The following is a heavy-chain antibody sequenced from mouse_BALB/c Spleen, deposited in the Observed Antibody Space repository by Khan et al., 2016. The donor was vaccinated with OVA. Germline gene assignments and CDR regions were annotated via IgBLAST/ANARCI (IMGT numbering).Heavy chain of an antibody. J-gene: IGHJ4*01. D-gene: IGHD2-10*01. Sequence: QVQLKQSGPGLVAPSQSLSITCTISGFSLTNYGVHWVRQPPGKGLEWLVVIWSDGSTTYNSAPKSRLTISKANSKSQVSLKMNSLQTDDTAMYFCARQPYCHDSIMDYWGQGTSVIVSS. CDR2: IWSDGST. CDR1: GFSLTNYG. V-gene: IGHV2-6-1*01. CDR3: ARQPYCHDSIMDY.